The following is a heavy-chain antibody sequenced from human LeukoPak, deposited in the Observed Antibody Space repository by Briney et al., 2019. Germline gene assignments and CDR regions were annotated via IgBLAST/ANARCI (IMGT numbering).Heavy chain of an antibody. CDR3: AKDRGLVGSTPSNFDY. J-gene: IGHJ4*02. CDR2: ICGSGGGT. Sequence: GGSLRLSCAASGFTFSSYAMSWVRQAPGKGLEWVSAICGSGGGTYYADSVKGRFTISRDISKNTLYLQMNSLRAEDTAVYYCAKDRGLVGSTPSNFDYWGQGTLVTVSS. V-gene: IGHV3-23*01. D-gene: IGHD1-26*01. CDR1: GFTFSSYA.